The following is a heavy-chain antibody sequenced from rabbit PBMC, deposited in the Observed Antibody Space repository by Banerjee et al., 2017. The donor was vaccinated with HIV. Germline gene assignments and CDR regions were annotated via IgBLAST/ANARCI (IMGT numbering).Heavy chain of an antibody. CDR1: GFSFSSSYY. J-gene: IGHJ4*01. CDR2: IYAGSSGST. V-gene: IGHV1S40*01. Sequence: QSLEESGGDLVKPGASLTLTCTASGFSFSSSYYMCWVRQAPGKGLEWIACIYAGSSGSTYYASWAKGRFTISKTSSTTVTLQMTSLTAADTATYFCARVYAGYAGYGYIYFNLWGPGTLVTVS. CDR3: ARVYAGYAGYGYIYFNL. D-gene: IGHD7-1*01.